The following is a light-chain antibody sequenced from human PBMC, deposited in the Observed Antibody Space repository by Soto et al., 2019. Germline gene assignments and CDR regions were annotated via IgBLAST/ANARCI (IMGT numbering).Light chain of an antibody. CDR3: AAWDDSLSVVV. Sequence: QSALTQPPSASGTPGQRVTISCSGSSSNIGSNYVYWYQQLPGTAPKLLIYRNNQRPSGVPDRFSGSKSGTSASLAISGLRSEDEAEYYCAAWDDSLSVVVFGGGTKLTVL. CDR2: RNN. CDR1: SSNIGSNY. J-gene: IGLJ2*01. V-gene: IGLV1-47*01.